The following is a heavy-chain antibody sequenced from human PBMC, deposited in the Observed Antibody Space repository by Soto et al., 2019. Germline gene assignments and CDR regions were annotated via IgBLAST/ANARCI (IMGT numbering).Heavy chain of an antibody. D-gene: IGHD1-26*01. V-gene: IGHV3-21*01. J-gene: IGHJ4*02. CDR3: ARDPDAEYSGNYHTPRSLDS. CDR1: GFTISSYA. Sequence: PGGSLRLSCIGSGFTISSYAMNWVRQAPGKGLEWVSSISSSSKYIYYTDSVKGRFTISRGNAKNSLYLQMNGLRAEDTALYYCARDPDAEYSGNYHTPRSLDSWGQGTQVTVSS. CDR2: ISSSSKYI.